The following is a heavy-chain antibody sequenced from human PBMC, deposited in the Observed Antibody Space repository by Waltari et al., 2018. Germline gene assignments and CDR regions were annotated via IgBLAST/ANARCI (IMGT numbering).Heavy chain of an antibody. CDR3: AREGDYGSGSYDAFDI. CDR2: INPSGGST. D-gene: IGHD3-10*01. V-gene: IGHV1-46*01. CDR1: GYPFPRYY. Sequence: QVQLVQSGAEVKTPGASVNVSCMASGYPFPRYYMHWVRRAPGQGLEWMGIINPSGGSTSYAQKFQGRVTMTRDTSTSTVYMELSRLRSEDTAVYYCAREGDYGSGSYDAFDIWGQGTMVTVSS. J-gene: IGHJ3*02.